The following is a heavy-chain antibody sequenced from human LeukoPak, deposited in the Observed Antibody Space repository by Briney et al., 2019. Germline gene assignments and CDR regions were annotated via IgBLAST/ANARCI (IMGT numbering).Heavy chain of an antibody. CDR2: INPNSGGT. V-gene: IGHV1-2*02. Sequence: GASVKVSCKASGYTFTGYYMHWVRQAPGQGLEWMGWINPNSGGTNYAQKFQGRVTMTRDTSISTAHMELSRLRAEDTAVYYCAKAPGLIVVVPAAIRYFDYWGQGTLVTVSS. J-gene: IGHJ4*02. CDR1: GYTFTGYY. D-gene: IGHD2-2*01. CDR3: AKAPGLIVVVPAAIRYFDY.